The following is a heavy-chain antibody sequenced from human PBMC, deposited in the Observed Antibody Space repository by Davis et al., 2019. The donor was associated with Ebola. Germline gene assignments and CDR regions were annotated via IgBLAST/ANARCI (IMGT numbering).Heavy chain of an antibody. CDR2: IIPIFGTA. Sequence: AASVKVSCKASGGTLKNYLLSWVRQAPGQGLEWIGGIIPIFGTAIYGQNFQDRVTITADEPTNTAYMEFSSLRSGDTAVYYCVRASGYHSADPDYWGQGTLVTVSS. D-gene: IGHD2-15*01. CDR3: VRASGYHSADPDY. V-gene: IGHV1-69*13. CDR1: GGTLKNYL. J-gene: IGHJ4*02.